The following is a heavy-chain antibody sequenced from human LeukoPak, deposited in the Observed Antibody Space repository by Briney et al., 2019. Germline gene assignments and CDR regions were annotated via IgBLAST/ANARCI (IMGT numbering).Heavy chain of an antibody. CDR1: GYTFTSYG. D-gene: IGHD1-7*01. V-gene: IGHV1-46*01. CDR3: GREGITGTTGDY. J-gene: IGHJ4*02. Sequence: GASVKVSCKASGYTFTSYGISWVRQAPGQGLEWMAIINPSGGSTGYAQKFRDRLTVTRDTSTNTVYMELSSLMSEDTAVYYCGREGITGTTGDYWGQGTLVTVSS. CDR2: INPSGGST.